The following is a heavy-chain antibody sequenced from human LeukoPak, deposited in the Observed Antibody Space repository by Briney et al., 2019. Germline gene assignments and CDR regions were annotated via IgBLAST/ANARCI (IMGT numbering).Heavy chain of an antibody. CDR3: TKSGSAWAFFQD. CDR2: IWYDGTNK. V-gene: IGHV3-33*06. CDR1: GFTFSNYG. J-gene: IGHJ1*01. Sequence: PGGSLRLSCAASGFTFSNYGMHWVRRAPGKGLEWVAVIWYDGTNKFYADSVKGRFTISRDISKNTLYLQMNSLTAEDTAVYYCTKSGSAWAFFQDWGQGTLVTVSS. D-gene: IGHD2-15*01.